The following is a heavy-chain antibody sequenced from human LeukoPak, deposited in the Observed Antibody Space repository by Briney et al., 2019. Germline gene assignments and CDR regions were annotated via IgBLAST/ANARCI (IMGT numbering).Heavy chain of an antibody. V-gene: IGHV3-7*01. Sequence: GGSLRLSCAASGFTFGTYWMSWVRQAPGKGLEGGANIKQEGSEKYYVESVKGRFTISRDNANNSLYLQMNSLRAEDTAVYYCARGPAPSFYYGSGSYYSLDYWGQGTLVTVSS. CDR3: ARGPAPSFYYGSGSYYSLDY. J-gene: IGHJ4*02. CDR2: IKQEGSEK. D-gene: IGHD3-10*01. CDR1: GFTFGTYW.